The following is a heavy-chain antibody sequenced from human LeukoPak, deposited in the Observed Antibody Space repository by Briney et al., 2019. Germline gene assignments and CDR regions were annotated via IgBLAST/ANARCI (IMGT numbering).Heavy chain of an antibody. CDR3: ARGPAYGSRSDYLDY. CDR1: GFTFDDYA. CDR2: ISWNSGSI. Sequence: GGSLRLSCAASGFTFDDYAMHWVRQAPGKGLEWVSGISWNSGSIGYADSVKGRFTISRDNAKNSLYLQMNSLRAEDTAVYYCARGPAYGSRSDYLDYWGQGTLVYVSS. V-gene: IGHV3-9*01. J-gene: IGHJ4*02. D-gene: IGHD3-10*01.